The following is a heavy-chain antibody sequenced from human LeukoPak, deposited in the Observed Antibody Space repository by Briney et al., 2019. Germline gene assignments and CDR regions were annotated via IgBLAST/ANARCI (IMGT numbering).Heavy chain of an antibody. V-gene: IGHV3-23*01. D-gene: IGHD6-13*01. J-gene: IGHJ5*02. CDR1: GFTFSTYV. CDR2: LSGSGGST. Sequence: RGSPRVSSAASGFTFSTYVMSWVRQAPGEGLEWVSALSGSGGSTYYADSVKGRFTISRDNSKNTLYLQMNSLRAEDTAVYYCAKVVGYSSRWYVSWGQGTLVTVSS. CDR3: AKVVGYSSRWYVS.